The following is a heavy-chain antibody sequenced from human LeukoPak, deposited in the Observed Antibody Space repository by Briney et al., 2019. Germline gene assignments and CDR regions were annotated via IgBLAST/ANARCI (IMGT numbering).Heavy chain of an antibody. Sequence: ASVKVSCKASGYTFTDYYMHWVRQAPGQGLEWMGWINPNSGGTKFAQKFQGRVTMTRDTSISTAYMELSRLRSDDTAVYYCARGSSWYWLDPWGQGTLVTVSS. CDR2: INPNSGGT. J-gene: IGHJ5*02. CDR3: ARGSSWYWLDP. D-gene: IGHD6-13*01. V-gene: IGHV1-2*02. CDR1: GYTFTDYY.